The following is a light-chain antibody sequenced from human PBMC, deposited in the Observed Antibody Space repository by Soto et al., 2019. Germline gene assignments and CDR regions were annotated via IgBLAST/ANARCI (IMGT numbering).Light chain of an antibody. CDR1: QNVYNN. V-gene: IGKV3-15*01. CDR2: DAS. J-gene: IGKJ4*01. CDR3: QQCRNWPLT. Sequence: EIVMTQSPATLSVSPGEGATLSCKAIQNVYNNLAWYQQRPGQPPRLLIYDASTRATGISARFSGSGYGTEFTLTISSLQSEDFAVYFCQQCRNWPLTFGGGTRWIS.